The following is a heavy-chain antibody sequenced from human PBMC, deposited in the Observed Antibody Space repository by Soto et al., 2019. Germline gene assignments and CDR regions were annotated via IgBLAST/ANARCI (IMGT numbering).Heavy chain of an antibody. D-gene: IGHD6-13*01. CDR3: AKDAGQQLALGHDAFDI. V-gene: IGHV3-23*01. CDR2: ISGSGGST. J-gene: IGHJ3*02. Sequence: GGSLRLSCAASGFTFSSYAMSWVRQAPGKGLEWVSAISGSGGSTYYADSVKGRFTISRDNSKNTLYLQMNSLRAEDTAVYYCAKDAGQQLALGHDAFDIWGQGTMVTVS. CDR1: GFTFSSYA.